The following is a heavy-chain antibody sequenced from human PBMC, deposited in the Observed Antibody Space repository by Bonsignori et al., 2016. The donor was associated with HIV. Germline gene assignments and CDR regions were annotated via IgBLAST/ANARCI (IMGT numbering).Heavy chain of an antibody. Sequence: SETLSLTCAVYGGSFSGYYWSWIRQPPGKGLEWIGEINHSGSTNYNPSLKSRVTISVDTSKNQFSLKLSSVTAADTAVYYCARGRAYYYGSGSYLGFDYWGQGTLVTVSS. D-gene: IGHD3-10*01. CDR2: INHSGST. CDR1: GGSFSGYY. V-gene: IGHV4-34*01. CDR3: ARGRAYYYGSGSYLGFDY. J-gene: IGHJ4*02.